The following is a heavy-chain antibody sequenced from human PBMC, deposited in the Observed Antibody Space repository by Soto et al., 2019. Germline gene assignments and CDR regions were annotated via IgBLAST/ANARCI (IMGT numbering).Heavy chain of an antibody. CDR2: INPNGGST. CDR3: ARDLEFVRSGRSPDYYYYYYMDV. Sequence: ASVKVSCKASGYIFINYYIHWVRQAPGQGLEWIGIINPNGGSTNYAQKFQGRVTITRDTSASTAYMELSSLRSEDTAVYYCARDLEFVRSGRSPDYYYYYYMDVWGKGTTVTVSS. V-gene: IGHV1-46*01. CDR1: GYIFINYY. J-gene: IGHJ6*03. D-gene: IGHD3-10*01.